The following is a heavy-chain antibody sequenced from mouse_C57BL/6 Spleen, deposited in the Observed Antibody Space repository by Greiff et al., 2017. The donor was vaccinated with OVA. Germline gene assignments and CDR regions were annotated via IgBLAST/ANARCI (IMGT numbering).Heavy chain of an antibody. CDR2: IYPGDGDT. D-gene: IGHD1-1*01. CDR3: ARGTTVPYYYAMDY. V-gene: IGHV1-80*01. CDR1: GYAFSSYW. J-gene: IGHJ4*01. Sequence: VQLQQSGAELVKPGASVKISCKASGYAFSSYWMNWVKQRPGQGLEWIGQIYPGDGDTNYNGKFKGKATLTADKSSITAYMQLSSLTSEDSAVYFCARGTTVPYYYAMDYWGQGTSVTVSS.